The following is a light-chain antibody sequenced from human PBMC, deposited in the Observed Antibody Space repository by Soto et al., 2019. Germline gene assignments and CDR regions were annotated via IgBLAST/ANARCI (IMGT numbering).Light chain of an antibody. CDR3: MQGTRWPRIT. V-gene: IGKV2-30*01. J-gene: IGKJ5*01. CDR2: KVS. CDR1: QSLVYTDGFTY. Sequence: DVVMTQSPLSLPVTLGQPASISCRSSQSLVYTDGFTYLNWFQQRPGQSPRRLIFKVSKRDSGVPDXXXGSXXXXXXXXKISRVEAEDVXVYYCMQGTRWPRITFGQGTRLEIK.